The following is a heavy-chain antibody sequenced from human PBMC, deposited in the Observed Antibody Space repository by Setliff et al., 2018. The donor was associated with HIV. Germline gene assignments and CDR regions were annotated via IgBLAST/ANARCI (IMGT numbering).Heavy chain of an antibody. CDR3: AREFPGGTKGFDY. D-gene: IGHD1-1*01. Sequence: SVKVSCKASGGTFSSYSISWVRQAPGQGLEWMGRILPIFGTRDYAQKFQGRVTITADKSTSTAYMELGSLRSEDTAVYYCAREFPGGTKGFDYWGQGTLVTVSS. CDR1: GGTFSSYS. J-gene: IGHJ4*02. CDR2: ILPIFGTR. V-gene: IGHV1-69*06.